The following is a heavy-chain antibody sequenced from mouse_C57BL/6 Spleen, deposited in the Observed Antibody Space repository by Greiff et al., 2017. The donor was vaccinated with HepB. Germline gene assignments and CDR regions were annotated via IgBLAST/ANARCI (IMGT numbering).Heavy chain of an antibody. D-gene: IGHD2-3*01. Sequence: EVKLMESGPELVKPGASVKMSCKASGYTFTDYNMHWVKQSHGKSLEWIGYINPNNGGTSYNQKFKGKATLTVNKSSSTAYMELRSLTSEDSAVYYCARPYDYRYFDVWGTGTTVTVSS. CDR3: ARPYDYRYFDV. CDR1: GYTFTDYN. V-gene: IGHV1-22*01. CDR2: INPNNGGT. J-gene: IGHJ1*03.